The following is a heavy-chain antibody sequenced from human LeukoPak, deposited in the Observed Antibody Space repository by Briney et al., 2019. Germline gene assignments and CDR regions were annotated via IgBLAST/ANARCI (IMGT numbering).Heavy chain of an antibody. V-gene: IGHV3-48*03. CDR3: ARSGLPGIAVAADFDY. CDR1: GFTFSSYE. J-gene: IGHJ4*02. Sequence: GGSLRLSCAASGFTFSSYEMNWVRQAPGKGLEWVSYITSSGSIIYYADSVKGRFTISRDNAKNSLFLQMDSLRAEDTAVYYCARSGLPGIAVAADFDYWGQGTRVTVSS. CDR2: ITSSGSII. D-gene: IGHD6-19*01.